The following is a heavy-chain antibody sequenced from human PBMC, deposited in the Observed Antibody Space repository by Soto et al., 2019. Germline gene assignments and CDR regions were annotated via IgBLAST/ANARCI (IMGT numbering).Heavy chain of an antibody. D-gene: IGHD1-1*01. V-gene: IGHV3-23*01. CDR3: ARSLGNHWKDYYFYY. Sequence: EVQLLESGGDLVQPGGSLRLSCAASGFAFSYYSLSWVRRAPGKGLEWVSGISGTGYSTYYIDSVKGRFTISRDNSKNTLYLQMNSLRVEDTAIYYCARSLGNHWKDYYFYYWGQGTLVTVSS. CDR2: ISGTGYST. J-gene: IGHJ4*02. CDR1: GFAFSYYS.